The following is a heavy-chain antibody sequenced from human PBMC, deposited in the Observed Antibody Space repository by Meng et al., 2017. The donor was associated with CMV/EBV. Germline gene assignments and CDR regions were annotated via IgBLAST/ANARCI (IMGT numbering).Heavy chain of an antibody. J-gene: IGHJ1*01. CDR2: IIPIFGTA. D-gene: IGHD2-21*01. CDR3: ARTAYCGGDCSFAEYFQH. Sequence: SVKVSCKASGGTFSSYAISWVRQAPGQELEWMGGIIPIFGTANYAQKFQGRVTINTDESTSTAYMELSSLRSEDTAVYYCARTAYCGGDCSFAEYFQHWGQGTLVTVSS. CDR1: GGTFSSYA. V-gene: IGHV1-69*05.